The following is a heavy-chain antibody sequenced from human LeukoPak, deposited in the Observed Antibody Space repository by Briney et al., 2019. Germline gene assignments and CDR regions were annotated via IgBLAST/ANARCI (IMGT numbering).Heavy chain of an antibody. V-gene: IGHV4-30-4*08. CDR3: ARFYSSSWETFDY. D-gene: IGHD6-13*01. J-gene: IGHJ4*02. Sequence: KPSETLSLTCTVSGGSISSGDYYWSWIRQPPGKGLEWIGYIYYSGSTYYNPSLKSRVTISVDTSKNQFSLKLSSVTAADTAVYYCARFYSSSWETFDYWGQGTLVTVSS. CDR1: GGSISSGDYY. CDR2: IYYSGST.